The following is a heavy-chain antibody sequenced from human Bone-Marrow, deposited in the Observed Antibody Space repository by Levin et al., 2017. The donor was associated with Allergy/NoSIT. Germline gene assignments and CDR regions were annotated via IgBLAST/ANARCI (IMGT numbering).Heavy chain of an antibody. J-gene: IGHJ4*02. CDR2: ISARGGTT. CDR1: VCTCSFYF. V-gene: IGHV3-23*01. Sequence: GGSLRLSCAASVCTCSFYFLRWVRQAPGKGLALFSLISARGGTTDYADSMRGRFTLVLSHSKNTLYLQMPSLRADDTAVYYCAKGSAAAGRYYFDYWGQGTLVTVSS. CDR3: AKGSAAAGRYYFDY. D-gene: IGHD6-13*01.